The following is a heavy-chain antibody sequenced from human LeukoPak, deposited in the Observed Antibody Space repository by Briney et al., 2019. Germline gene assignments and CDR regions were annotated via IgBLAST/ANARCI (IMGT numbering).Heavy chain of an antibody. CDR1: GFTLCSYA. V-gene: IGHV3-23*01. Sequence: QPGGSLSLSCAASGFTLCSYAMSWVRQAPGQGVEGVSAISGSGSSTYYADPVKGRFPISRENSKNTLYLQMNSLRAEDTAVYYCANPTVSGFDPWGQGALVTVSS. CDR3: ANPTVSGFDP. CDR2: ISGSGSST. J-gene: IGHJ5*02.